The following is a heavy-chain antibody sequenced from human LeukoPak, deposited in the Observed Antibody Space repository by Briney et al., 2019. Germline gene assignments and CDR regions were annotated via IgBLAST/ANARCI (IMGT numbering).Heavy chain of an antibody. V-gene: IGHV3-21*01. CDR3: ARKSSAVAGPFDY. D-gene: IGHD6-19*01. CDR2: ISSTSSYI. J-gene: IGHJ4*02. Sequence: GGSLRLSCAASGFTFSSYSMNWVRQAPGKGLEWVSSISSTSSYIYYADSVKGRFTISRDNAKNSLYLQMNSLRAEDTAVYYCARKSSAVAGPFDYWGQGTLVTVSS. CDR1: GFTFSSYS.